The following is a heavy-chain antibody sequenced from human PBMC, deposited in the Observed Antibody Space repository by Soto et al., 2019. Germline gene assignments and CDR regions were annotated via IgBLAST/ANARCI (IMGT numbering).Heavy chain of an antibody. J-gene: IGHJ4*02. CDR2: IYYSGST. V-gene: IGHV4-39*01. D-gene: IGHD2-2*01. CDR1: GGSISSSSYY. Sequence: QLQLQESGPGLVKPSETLSLTCTVSGGSISSSSYYWGWIRQPPGEGLEWIASIYYSGSTYYNPSLKRRVTLSVDTSKNEFSLKLSSVTAADTAVYFCARLPYCSSTTCYFANYWGQGTLVTVSS. CDR3: ARLPYCSSTTCYFANY.